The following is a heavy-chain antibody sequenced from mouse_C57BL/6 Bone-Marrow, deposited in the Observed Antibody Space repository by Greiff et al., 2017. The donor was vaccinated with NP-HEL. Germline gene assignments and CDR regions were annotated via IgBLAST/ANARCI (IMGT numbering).Heavy chain of an antibody. CDR1: GYTFTSYG. CDR2: IYPRSGNT. Sequence: VKLVESGAELARPGASVKLSCKASGYTFTSYGISWVKQRTGQGLAWIGEIYPRSGNTYYNEKFKGKATLTAYKFSITAYMALRSLTSEDSSVYFCAREDYGSSSFAYWGQGTLVTVSA. D-gene: IGHD1-1*01. V-gene: IGHV1-81*01. CDR3: AREDYGSSSFAY. J-gene: IGHJ3*01.